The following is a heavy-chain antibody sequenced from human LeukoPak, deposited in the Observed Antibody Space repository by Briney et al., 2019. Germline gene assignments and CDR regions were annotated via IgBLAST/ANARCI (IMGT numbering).Heavy chain of an antibody. CDR1: GGSISSGSYY. D-gene: IGHD3-3*01. Sequence: SETLSLTCTVSGGSISSGSYYWRWIRQPAGKGLEWIGRIYTSGSTNYNPSLKSRVTISVDTSKNQFSLKLSSVTAADTAVYYCAREGYDFWTRNWFDPWGQGTLVTVSS. V-gene: IGHV4-61*02. J-gene: IGHJ5*02. CDR2: IYTSGST. CDR3: AREGYDFWTRNWFDP.